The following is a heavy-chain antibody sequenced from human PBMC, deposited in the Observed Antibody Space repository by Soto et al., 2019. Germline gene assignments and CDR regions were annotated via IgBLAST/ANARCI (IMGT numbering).Heavy chain of an antibody. V-gene: IGHV3-74*01. CDR3: ARRAAENTASWF. CDR2: INNDGSSR. Sequence: EVQLVESGGGLVQPGGSLRLSCAASGFTCNNFWMHWVRQVPGKGLVWISRINNDGSSRSYADSVKGRFTITRDNAKNTLFLPTSSLRVEDTAVYYCARRAAENTASWFWGQGILVTFSS. J-gene: IGHJ4*02. CDR1: GFTCNNFW. D-gene: IGHD6-25*01.